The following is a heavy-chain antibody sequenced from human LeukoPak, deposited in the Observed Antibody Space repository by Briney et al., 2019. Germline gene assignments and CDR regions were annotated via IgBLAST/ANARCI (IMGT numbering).Heavy chain of an antibody. CDR3: ARGSTYYGMDV. CDR1: GGSFSGYY. Sequence: SETLSLTCAVYGGSFSGYYWSWIRQPPGKGLEWIGEINHSGSTSYNPSLKSRVTISVDTSKNQFSLKLSSVTAADTAVYYCARGSTYYGMDVWGQGTTVTVSS. D-gene: IGHD2/OR15-2a*01. CDR2: INHSGST. V-gene: IGHV4-34*01. J-gene: IGHJ6*02.